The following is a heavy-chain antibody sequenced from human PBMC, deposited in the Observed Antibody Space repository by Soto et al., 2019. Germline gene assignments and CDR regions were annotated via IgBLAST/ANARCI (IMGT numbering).Heavy chain of an antibody. J-gene: IGHJ6*02. V-gene: IGHV1-24*01. D-gene: IGHD2-15*01. CDR3: ATIRSARNYYYYGMDV. CDR2: FDPEDGET. CDR1: GYTLTDLS. Sequence: ASVKVSCKVSGYTLTDLSMHWVRQAPGKGLEWMGGFDPEDGETIYAQKFQGRVTMTEDTSTDTAYMELSSLRSEDTAVYYCATIRSARNYYYYGMDVWGQGTTVTVSS.